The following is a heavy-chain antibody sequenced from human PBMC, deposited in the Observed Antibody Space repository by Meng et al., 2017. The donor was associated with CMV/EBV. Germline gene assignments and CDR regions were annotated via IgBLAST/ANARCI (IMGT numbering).Heavy chain of an antibody. Sequence: GGSLRLSCAASGFTFSVHAMTWVRQATGKGLEWVSSIGTAGDTYYPGSVKGRFSISRENAKNSLYLQINSLRAGDTAVYYCARGASSTDAFDFWGPGTVVTVSS. D-gene: IGHD6-6*01. J-gene: IGHJ3*01. CDR2: IGTAGDT. CDR3: ARGASSTDAFDF. V-gene: IGHV3-13*01. CDR1: GFTFSVHA.